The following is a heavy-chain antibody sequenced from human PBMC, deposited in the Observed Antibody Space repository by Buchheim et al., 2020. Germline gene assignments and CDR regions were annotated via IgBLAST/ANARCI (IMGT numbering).Heavy chain of an antibody. J-gene: IGHJ5*02. CDR1: GFTFGNYG. D-gene: IGHD2-2*01. Sequence: QVQLVESGGGVVQPGRSLRLSCAASGFTFGNYGMHWVRQAPGKGLEWVAVIWYDGSKKYYGDSVKDRFIISRDNFETTLYLEINSLRAEDTAVYYCARDQGCSSISCAQSWFDPWGQGTL. V-gene: IGHV3-33*01. CDR3: ARDQGCSSISCAQSWFDP. CDR2: IWYDGSKK.